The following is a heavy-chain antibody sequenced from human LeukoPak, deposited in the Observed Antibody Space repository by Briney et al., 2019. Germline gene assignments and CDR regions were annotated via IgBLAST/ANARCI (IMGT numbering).Heavy chain of an antibody. Sequence: SETLSLTCAVYGGSFSGYYWSWIRQSPGKGPEWIGYIYNSGSTNYNPSLKSRVTISLDTSKKQFSLKLTSVTAADTAIYYCATEYCASSSCRFDSWGQGTLVTVSS. D-gene: IGHD2-2*01. CDR3: ATEYCASSSCRFDS. CDR2: IYNSGST. CDR1: GGSFSGYY. V-gene: IGHV4-59*01. J-gene: IGHJ4*02.